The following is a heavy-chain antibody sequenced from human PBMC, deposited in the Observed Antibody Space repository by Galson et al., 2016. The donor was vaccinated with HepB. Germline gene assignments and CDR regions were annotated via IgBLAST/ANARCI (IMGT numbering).Heavy chain of an antibody. V-gene: IGHV3-74*01. CDR3: ARVWAYCGGDCYSSGFSP. D-gene: IGHD2-21*02. Sequence: SLRLSCAASGFTFSSYWMHWVRQAPGKGLVWVSRIKSDGTNTSYADPVKGRFTISRDNAKNTLYLQMNSLRAEDTAVYYCARVWAYCGGDCYSSGFSPWGQGTLVTVSS. CDR1: GFTFSSYW. J-gene: IGHJ5*02. CDR2: IKSDGTNT.